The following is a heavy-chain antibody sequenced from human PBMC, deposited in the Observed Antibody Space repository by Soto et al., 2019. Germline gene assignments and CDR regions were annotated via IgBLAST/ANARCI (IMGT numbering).Heavy chain of an antibody. Sequence: GGPPRVSLAASEFTFRNAGVHRVRQEPGEGLEWVGRVKSKNDGGTTDFAAPVKGRFAISRDDSKNMVYLEMNSLQTEDTAIYYCTTDSYITSIIVRFDYWGHGTLVTVSS. CDR1: EFTFRNAG. CDR3: TTDSYITSIIVRFDY. D-gene: IGHD3-22*01. CDR2: VKSKNDGGTT. V-gene: IGHV3-15*07. J-gene: IGHJ4*01.